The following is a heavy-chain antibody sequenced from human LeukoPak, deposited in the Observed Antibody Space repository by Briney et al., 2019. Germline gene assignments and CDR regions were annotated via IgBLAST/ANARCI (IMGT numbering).Heavy chain of an antibody. CDR1: GYTFTGYY. J-gene: IGHJ4*02. Sequence: GESLKISCKASGYTFTGYYMHWVRQAPGQGLEWMGWINPNSGGTNYAQKFQGWVTMTRDTSISTAYMELSRLRSDDTAVYYCAIGLGGYSGYVIVYWGQGTLVTVSS. CDR3: AIGLGGYSGYVIVY. CDR2: INPNSGGT. D-gene: IGHD5-12*01. V-gene: IGHV1-2*04.